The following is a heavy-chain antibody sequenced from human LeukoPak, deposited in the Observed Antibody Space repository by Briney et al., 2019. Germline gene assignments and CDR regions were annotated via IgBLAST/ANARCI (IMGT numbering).Heavy chain of an antibody. J-gene: IGHJ4*02. D-gene: IGHD3-16*02. CDR3: ARDRLSSRYDY. CDR1: GYSISSGYY. CDR2: IYHSGST. V-gene: IGHV4-38-2*02. Sequence: SETLSLTCTVSGYSISSGYYWGWIRQPPGKGLEWIGSIYHSGSTYYNPSPKSRVTISVDTSKNQFSLKLSSVTAADTAVYYCARDRLSSRYDYWGQGTLVTVSS.